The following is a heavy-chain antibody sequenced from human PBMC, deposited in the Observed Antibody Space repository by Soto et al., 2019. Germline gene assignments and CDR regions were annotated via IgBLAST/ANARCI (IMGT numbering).Heavy chain of an antibody. CDR3: ARDEVVAATPPVSLYGMDV. Sequence: GASVKVSCKASGYTFTGYYMHWVRQAPGQGLEWMGWINPNSGGTNYAQKFQGRVTMTRDTSTSTAYMELSRLRSDDTAVYYCARDEVVAATPPVSLYGMDVWGQGTTVTVSS. CDR2: INPNSGGT. D-gene: IGHD2-15*01. J-gene: IGHJ6*02. CDR1: GYTFTGYY. V-gene: IGHV1-2*02.